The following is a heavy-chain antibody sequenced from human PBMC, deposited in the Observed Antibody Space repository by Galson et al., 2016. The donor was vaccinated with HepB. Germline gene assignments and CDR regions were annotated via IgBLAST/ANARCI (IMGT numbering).Heavy chain of an antibody. V-gene: IGHV4-4*02. CDR3: ARTGY. CDR1: GGSVTSGYW. Sequence: SETLSLTCAVSGGSVTSGYWWSWVRQPPGKGLEWIGEIFHSGRTNYSPSLKSRVTISVDKSKDRFSLRLTSVTAADTAVYYCARTGYWGQGTLVIVSS. D-gene: IGHD1-14*01. J-gene: IGHJ4*02. CDR2: IFHSGRT.